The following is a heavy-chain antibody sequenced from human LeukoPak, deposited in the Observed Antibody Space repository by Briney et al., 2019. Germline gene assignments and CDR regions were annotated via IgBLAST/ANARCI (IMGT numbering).Heavy chain of an antibody. CDR2: ISSSSSTI. J-gene: IGHJ4*02. V-gene: IGHV3-48*04. CDR3: AKDIGHSDY. D-gene: IGHD1-26*01. Sequence: GGSLRLSCAASGFTFSTYSMNWVRQAPGKGLEWVSYISSSSSTIYYADSVKGRFTISRDNAKNSLYLQMNSLRAEDTALYYCAKDIGHSDYWGQGTLVTVSS. CDR1: GFTFSTYS.